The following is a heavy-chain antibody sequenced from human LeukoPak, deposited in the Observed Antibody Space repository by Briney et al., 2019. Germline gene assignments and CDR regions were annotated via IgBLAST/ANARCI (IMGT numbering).Heavy chain of an antibody. J-gene: IGHJ6*03. CDR3: ARFGAARFYYYYYMDV. CDR1: GGSFSGYY. Sequence: SETLSLTCAVYGGSFSGYYWSWIRQPPGKGLEWIGEINHSGSTNYNPSLKSRVTISVDTSKNQFSLKLSSVTAADTAVYYCARFGAARFYYYYYMDVWGKGTTVTVSS. D-gene: IGHD6-6*01. CDR2: INHSGST. V-gene: IGHV4-34*01.